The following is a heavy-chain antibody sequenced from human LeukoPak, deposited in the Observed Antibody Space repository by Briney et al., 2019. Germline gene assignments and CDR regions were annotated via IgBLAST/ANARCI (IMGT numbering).Heavy chain of an antibody. V-gene: IGHV4-59*08. J-gene: IGHJ4*02. CDR2: IYYSGST. Sequence: SETLSLTCTVSGGSISSYYWSWLRQPPGEGLEYIGYIYYSGSTNYNPSLKSRVTISVDTSKNQFSLKLSSVTAADTAVYYCARLVRTYYYDSSGYYWDYWGQGTLVTVSS. CDR1: GGSISSYY. D-gene: IGHD3-22*01. CDR3: ARLVRTYYYDSSGYYWDY.